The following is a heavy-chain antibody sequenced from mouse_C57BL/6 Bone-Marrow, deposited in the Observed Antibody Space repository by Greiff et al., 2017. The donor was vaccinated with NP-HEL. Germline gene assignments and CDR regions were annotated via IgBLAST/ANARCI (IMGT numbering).Heavy chain of an antibody. Sequence: VMLVESGAELARPGASVKLSCKASGYTFTSYGISWVKQRTGQGLEWIGEIYPRSGNTYYNEKFKDKATLTADKSSSTAYMELRSLTSEYSAVYFCARSGYWGQGTTLTVSS. CDR3: ARSGY. CDR1: GYTFTSYG. D-gene: IGHD3-1*01. J-gene: IGHJ2*01. V-gene: IGHV1-81*01. CDR2: IYPRSGNT.